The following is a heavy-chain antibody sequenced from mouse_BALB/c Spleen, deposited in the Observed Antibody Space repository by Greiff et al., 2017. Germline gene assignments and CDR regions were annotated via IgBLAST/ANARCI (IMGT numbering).Heavy chain of an antibody. D-gene: IGHD2-4*01. J-gene: IGHJ4*01. CDR1: GYSFTGYF. CDR3: ARGTMITQILNYYAMDY. Sequence: EVQLQQSGPELVKPGASVKISCKASGYSFTGYFMNWVMQSHGKSLEWIGRINPYNGDTFYNQKFKGKATLTVDKSSSTAHMELRSLASEDSAVYYCARGTMITQILNYYAMDYWGQGTSVTVSS. V-gene: IGHV1-20*02. CDR2: INPYNGDT.